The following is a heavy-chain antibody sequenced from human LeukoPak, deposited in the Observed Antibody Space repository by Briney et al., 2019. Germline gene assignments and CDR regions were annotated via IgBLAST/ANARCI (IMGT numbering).Heavy chain of an antibody. CDR1: VYTFTSSD. V-gene: IGHV1-8*01. CDR2: MNPNSGNT. Sequence: GASVTVSSKPSVYTFTSSDMNWVRHAPGQGLGRLGRMNPNSGNTGYAQNFQGRVTMTMNTSITTAYMELSSLRSEDTAVYYCAKALSWTTESYYYMDVWGKGTTVTVSS. J-gene: IGHJ6*03. D-gene: IGHD3/OR15-3a*01. CDR3: AKALSWTTESYYYMDV.